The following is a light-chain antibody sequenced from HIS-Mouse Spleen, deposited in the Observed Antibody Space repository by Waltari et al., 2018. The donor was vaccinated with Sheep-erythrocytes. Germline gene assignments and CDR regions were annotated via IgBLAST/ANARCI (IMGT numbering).Light chain of an antibody. V-gene: IGLV1-47*01. Sequence: QSVLTQPPSASGTPGQRVTISRSGRSSNIGSNYVYWYQQLPGPAPKLLIYRNNQRPSGVPDRFSGSKSGTSASLAISGLRSEDEADYYCAAWDDSLSGPVFGGGTKLTVL. CDR3: AAWDDSLSGPV. CDR2: RNN. CDR1: SSNIGSNY. J-gene: IGLJ3*02.